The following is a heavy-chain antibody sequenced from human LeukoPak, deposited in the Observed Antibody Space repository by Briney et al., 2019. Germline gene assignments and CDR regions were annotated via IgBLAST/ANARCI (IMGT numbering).Heavy chain of an antibody. CDR3: ARRPYSSGGFDY. D-gene: IGHD6-19*01. CDR1: GGSISSYY. J-gene: IGHJ4*02. Sequence: SETLSLTCTVSGGSISSYYWSWIRQPPGKGLEWVRYIYYSGSTNYNPSLKSRVTISVDTSKNQFSLKLSSVTAADTAVYYCARRPYSSGGFDYWGQGTLVTVSS. CDR2: IYYSGST. V-gene: IGHV4-59*01.